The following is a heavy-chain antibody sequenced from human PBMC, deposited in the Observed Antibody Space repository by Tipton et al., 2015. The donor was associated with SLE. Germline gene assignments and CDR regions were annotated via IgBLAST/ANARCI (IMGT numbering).Heavy chain of an antibody. D-gene: IGHD2-15*01. V-gene: IGHV1-69*01. CDR3: ARATDCSGGSCYLVGVFDM. J-gene: IGHJ3*02. Sequence: QLVQSGPEVKKPGSSVKVSCKASGGTFSNYAISWVRQAPGQGLEWMGGIIPIYGTADYAQKFQGRVTITTDELKSTAYMKLSSLRSEDTAVYYCARATDCSGGSCYLVGVFDMWGQGTMVTVSS. CDR2: IIPIYGTA. CDR1: GGTFSNYA.